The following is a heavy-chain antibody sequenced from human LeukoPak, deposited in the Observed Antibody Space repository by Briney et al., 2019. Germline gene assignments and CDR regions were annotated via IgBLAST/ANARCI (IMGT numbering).Heavy chain of an antibody. Sequence: GSLRLSCAASGFTVSSNYMSWVRQPPGKGLEWIGEIYHSGSTNYNPSLKSRVTISVDKSKNQFSLKLSSVTAADTAVYYCARSVVVPAAIQIDYWGQGTLVTVSS. D-gene: IGHD2-2*01. CDR2: IYHSGST. CDR1: GFTVSSNY. J-gene: IGHJ4*02. V-gene: IGHV4-4*02. CDR3: ARSVVVPAAIQIDY.